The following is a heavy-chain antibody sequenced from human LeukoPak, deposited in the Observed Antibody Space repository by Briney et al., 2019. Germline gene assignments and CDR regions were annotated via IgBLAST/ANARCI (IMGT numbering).Heavy chain of an antibody. CDR2: INPSGGST. J-gene: IGHJ4*02. Sequence: ASVKVSCKASGYTFTSYYMHWVRQAPGQGLEWMGIINPSGGSTSYAQKFQGRVTMTRDTSTSTVYMELSSLRSEDTAVYYCARSSMVRGAPAYYCGYWGQGTLVTVSS. CDR3: ARSSMVRGAPAYYCGY. D-gene: IGHD3-10*01. V-gene: IGHV1-46*01. CDR1: GYTFTSYY.